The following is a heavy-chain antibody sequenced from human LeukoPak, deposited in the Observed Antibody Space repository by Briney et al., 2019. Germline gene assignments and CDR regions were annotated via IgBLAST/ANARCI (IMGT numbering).Heavy chain of an antibody. CDR2: IYSGGST. CDR1: GFTVSSGY. CDR3: ARMVPNYDFWSGLIPDYFDY. V-gene: IGHV3-53*01. J-gene: IGHJ4*02. D-gene: IGHD3-3*01. Sequence: GGSLRLSCAASGFTVSSGYMSWVRQAPGKRLEWVSVIYSGGSTYYADSVKGRFTISRDNSKNTLYLQMNSLRAEDTAVYYCARMVPNYDFWSGLIPDYFDYWGQGTLVTVSS.